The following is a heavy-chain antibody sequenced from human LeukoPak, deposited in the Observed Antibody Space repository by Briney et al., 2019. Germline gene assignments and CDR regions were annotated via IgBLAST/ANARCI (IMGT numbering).Heavy chain of an antibody. CDR3: ARGPPGYSSGWYPRPFDY. CDR2: IYTSGST. D-gene: IGHD6-19*01. V-gene: IGHV4-4*07. Sequence: SETLSLTCTVSGGSISSYYWSWIRQPAGKGLEWIGRIYTSGSTNYNPSLKSRVTMSVDTSKNQFSLKLSSVTAADTAVYYCARGPPGYSSGWYPRPFDYWGQGTLVTVSS. J-gene: IGHJ4*02. CDR1: GGSISSYY.